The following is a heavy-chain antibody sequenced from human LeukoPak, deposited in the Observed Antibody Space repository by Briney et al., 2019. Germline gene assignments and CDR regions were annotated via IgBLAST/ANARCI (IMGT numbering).Heavy chain of an antibody. V-gene: IGHV3-64*01. Sequence: GGSLRLSCAASGFTFSSYAMHWVRQAPGKGLEYVSAISSNGGSTYYANSVKGRFTISRDNSKNTLYLQMGSLRAEDMAVYYYARIGGDMVRGVIASDYYGMDVWGQGTTVTVSS. CDR3: ARIGGDMVRGVIASDYYGMDV. CDR2: ISSNGGST. CDR1: GFTFSSYA. D-gene: IGHD3-10*01. J-gene: IGHJ6*02.